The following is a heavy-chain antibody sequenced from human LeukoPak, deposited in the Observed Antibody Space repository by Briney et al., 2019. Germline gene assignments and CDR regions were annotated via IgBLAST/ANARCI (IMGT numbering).Heavy chain of an antibody. CDR2: IYTSGST. CDR3: ARSGRALRFLEISFDP. D-gene: IGHD3-3*01. J-gene: IGHJ5*02. V-gene: IGHV4-4*09. CDR1: GGSISSYY. Sequence: PSETLSLTCTVSGGSISSYYWSWIRQPPGKGLEWIGYIYTSGSTNYNPSLKSRVTISVDTSKNQFSLKLSSVTAADTAVYYCARSGRALRFLEISFDPWGQGTLVTVSS.